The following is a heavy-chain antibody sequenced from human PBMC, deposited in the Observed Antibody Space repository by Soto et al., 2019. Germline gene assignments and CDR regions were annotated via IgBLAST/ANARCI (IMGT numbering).Heavy chain of an antibody. D-gene: IGHD4-17*01. CDR2: IYHSGST. CDR3: ARGVTTVTTCDY. CDR1: GGSISSGGYS. J-gene: IGHJ4*02. V-gene: IGHV4-30-2*01. Sequence: QLQLQESGSGLVKPSQTLSLTCAVSGGSISSGGYSCNWIRQPPGKGLEWIGYIYHSGSTYSNPSPTSRVTISVDRSKNQFSLKLSSVTAADTAVYYCARGVTTVTTCDYWGQGTLVTVSS.